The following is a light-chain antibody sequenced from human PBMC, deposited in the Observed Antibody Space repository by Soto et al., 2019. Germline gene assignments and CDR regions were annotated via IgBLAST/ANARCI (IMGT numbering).Light chain of an antibody. CDR2: EVS. V-gene: IGLV2-14*01. CDR3: SSYKSGATLV. CDR1: SSDIGAYDY. Sequence: SALTQPASVSGSPGQSITISCSGTSSDIGAYDYVSWYQQHPGRAPKLIIFEVSDRPSGVSNRFSGSKSGNTASLSISGLQPEDEADYYCSSYKSGATLVFGGGTQRTVL. J-gene: IGLJ2*01.